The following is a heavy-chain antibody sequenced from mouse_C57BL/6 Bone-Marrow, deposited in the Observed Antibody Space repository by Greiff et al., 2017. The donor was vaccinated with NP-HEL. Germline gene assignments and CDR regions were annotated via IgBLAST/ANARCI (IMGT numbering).Heavy chain of an antibody. D-gene: IGHD1-1*01. Sequence: QVQLKESGPELVKPGASVKISCKASGYAFSSSWMNWVKQRPGKGLEWIGRIYPGDGDTNYNGKFKGKATLTADKSSSTAHMQLSSLTSEDSAVYFCARSFYYGSSCDYWGQGTTLTVSS. CDR2: IYPGDGDT. V-gene: IGHV1-82*01. CDR3: ARSFYYGSSCDY. J-gene: IGHJ2*01. CDR1: GYAFSSSW.